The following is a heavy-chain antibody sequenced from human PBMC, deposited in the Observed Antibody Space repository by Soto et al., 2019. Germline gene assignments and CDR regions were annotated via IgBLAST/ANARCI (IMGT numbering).Heavy chain of an antibody. Sequence: SETLSLTCTVSGGSISSYYWSWIRQPPGKGLEWIGYIYYSGSTNYNPSLKSRASISVDTSKNQFSLKLSSVTAADTAVYYCARHALPLLWFGELLPYFDYWGQGTLVTVSS. V-gene: IGHV4-59*08. D-gene: IGHD3-10*01. CDR3: ARHALPLLWFGELLPYFDY. J-gene: IGHJ4*02. CDR2: IYYSGST. CDR1: GGSISSYY.